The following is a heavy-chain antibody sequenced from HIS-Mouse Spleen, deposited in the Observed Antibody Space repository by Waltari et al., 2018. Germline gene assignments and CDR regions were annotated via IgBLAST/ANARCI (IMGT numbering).Heavy chain of an antibody. CDR1: GGSISSSSYY. Sequence: QLQLQESGPGLVKPSETLSLTCTVSGGSISSSSYYWGWIRQPPAKGLEWIGSIYYSGGTYYNPSLKSRVTISVDTSKNQFSLKLSSVTAADTAVYYCAREIPYSSSWYDWYFDLWGRGTLVTVSS. J-gene: IGHJ2*01. D-gene: IGHD6-13*01. CDR3: AREIPYSSSWYDWYFDL. CDR2: IYYSGGT. V-gene: IGHV4-39*07.